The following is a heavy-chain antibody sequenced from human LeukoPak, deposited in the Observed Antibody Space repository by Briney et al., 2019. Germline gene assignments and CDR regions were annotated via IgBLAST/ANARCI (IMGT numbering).Heavy chain of an antibody. CDR1: GFTFDDYA. CDR2: ISWNSGSI. Sequence: PGGSLRLSCAASGFTFDDYAMHWVRQAPGKGLEWVSGISWNSGSIGYADSVKGRFTISRDNAKNSLYLQMNSLRAEDMALYYCAKGQTYGYDSSGYAPFDYWGQGTLVTVSS. V-gene: IGHV3-9*03. CDR3: AKGQTYGYDSSGYAPFDY. D-gene: IGHD3-22*01. J-gene: IGHJ4*02.